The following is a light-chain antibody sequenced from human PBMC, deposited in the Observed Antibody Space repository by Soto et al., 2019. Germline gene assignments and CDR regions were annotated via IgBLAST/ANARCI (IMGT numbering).Light chain of an antibody. V-gene: IGKV1-39*01. CDR2: AAS. Sequence: DIQMTQSPSSLSASVGDSVTITCRASQTITHYLNWYQQKPGQAPKVLIYAASSLQSGVPSMFSGSGSGTDFPLTISSLQPEDVATYHCQQTFSSPWTFGQGTKVEVK. CDR3: QQTFSSPWT. J-gene: IGKJ1*01. CDR1: QTITHY.